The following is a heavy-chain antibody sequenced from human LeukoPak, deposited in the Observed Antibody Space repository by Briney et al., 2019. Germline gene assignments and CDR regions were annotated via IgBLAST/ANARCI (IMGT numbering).Heavy chain of an antibody. CDR3: AKDKATVTTRAFDI. Sequence: PGGSLRLSCAASGFTVSSNYMSWVRQAPGKGLERVSAVSGSGGTKYYADSVKGRFTISRDNSKNTLYLQMNSLRAEDTAVYYCAKDKATVTTRAFDIWGQGTMVTASS. D-gene: IGHD4-17*01. CDR2: VSGSGGTK. CDR1: GFTVSSNY. V-gene: IGHV3-23*01. J-gene: IGHJ3*02.